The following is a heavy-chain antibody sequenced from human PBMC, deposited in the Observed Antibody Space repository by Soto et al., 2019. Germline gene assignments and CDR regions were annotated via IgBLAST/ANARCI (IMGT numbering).Heavy chain of an antibody. J-gene: IGHJ4*02. Sequence: SETLSLTCTVSGGSISSGGYYWSWIRQHPGKGLEWIGYIYYSGSTYYNPSLKSRVTISVDTSKNQFSLKLSSVTAADTAVYYCARACDSFWSGYKSFDYWGQGTLVTVSS. CDR1: GGSISSGGYY. V-gene: IGHV4-31*03. CDR3: ARACDSFWSGYKSFDY. CDR2: IYYSGST. D-gene: IGHD3-3*01.